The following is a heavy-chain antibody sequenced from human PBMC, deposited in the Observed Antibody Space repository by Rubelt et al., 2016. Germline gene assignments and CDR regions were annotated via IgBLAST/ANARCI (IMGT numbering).Heavy chain of an antibody. V-gene: IGHV3-74*02. J-gene: IGHJ4*02. CDR2: INVDGSSP. Sequence: EVHLVESGGGLVKPGGSLRLSCAASGFTFSNYNMNWVRQAPGKGLEWVSRINVDGSSPTYADSVKGRFTISRDNTKNTLYLQMNSLRADDTAVYYCVRGLDSWGQGTLVTVSS. D-gene: IGHD2-21*01. CDR1: GFTFSNYN. CDR3: VRGLDS.